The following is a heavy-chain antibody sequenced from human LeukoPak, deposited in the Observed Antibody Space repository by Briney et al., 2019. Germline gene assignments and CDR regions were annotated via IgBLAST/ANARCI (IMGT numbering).Heavy chain of an antibody. D-gene: IGHD5-12*01. CDR1: GGSVSSGSYY. V-gene: IGHV4-61*01. J-gene: IGHJ4*02. CDR3: ARSAWLRTIGGFDY. Sequence: SETLSLTCTVSGGSVSSGSYYWSWIRQPPGKGLEWIGYIYYSGSTNYNPSLKSRVTISVDTSKNQFSLKLSSVTAADTAVYYCARSAWLRTIGGFDYWGQGTLVTVSS. CDR2: IYYSGST.